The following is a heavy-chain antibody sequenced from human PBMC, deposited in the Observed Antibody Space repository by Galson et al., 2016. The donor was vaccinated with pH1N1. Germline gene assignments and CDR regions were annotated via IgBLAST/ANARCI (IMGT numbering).Heavy chain of an antibody. CDR2: IDWDDDK. J-gene: IGHJ4*02. V-gene: IGHV2-70*01. D-gene: IGHD4-17*01. Sequence: PALVKPTQTLTLTCTFSGFSLSTSGMCVSWIRQPPGKALEWLTLIDWDDDKYYSTSLKTSLTISKDNSKNQVVLTMTNMDPLDTATYYCARILYRDYAGYFDYWGQGTLVTVSS. CDR3: ARILYRDYAGYFDY. CDR1: GFSLSTSGMC.